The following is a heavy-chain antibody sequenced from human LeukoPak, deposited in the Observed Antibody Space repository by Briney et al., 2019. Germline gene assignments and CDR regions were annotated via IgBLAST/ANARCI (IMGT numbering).Heavy chain of an antibody. J-gene: IGHJ5*02. CDR2: ISAYNGNT. CDR3: AKTRSSWPLNWFDP. CDR1: GYTFTSYG. V-gene: IGHV1-18*01. D-gene: IGHD6-13*01. Sequence: ASVKVSCKASGYTFTSYGISWVRQAPGQGLEWMGWISAYNGNTNYAQKLQGRVTITADESTSTAYMELSSLRSEDTAVYYCAKTRSSWPLNWFDPWGQGTLVTVSS.